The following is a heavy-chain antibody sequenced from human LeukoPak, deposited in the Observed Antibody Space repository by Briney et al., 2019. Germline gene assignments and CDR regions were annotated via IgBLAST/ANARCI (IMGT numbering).Heavy chain of an antibody. CDR2: IYYSGST. CDR1: GGSISSYY. CDR3: ASEKGRAGLELGWFDP. D-gene: IGHD3-16*01. V-gene: IGHV4-59*08. Sequence: SETPSLTCTVSGGSISSYYWSWIRQPPGKGLEWIGYIYYSGSTNYNPSLKSRVTISVDTSKNQFSLKLSSVTAADTAVYYCASEKGRAGLELGWFDPWGQGTLVTVSS. J-gene: IGHJ5*02.